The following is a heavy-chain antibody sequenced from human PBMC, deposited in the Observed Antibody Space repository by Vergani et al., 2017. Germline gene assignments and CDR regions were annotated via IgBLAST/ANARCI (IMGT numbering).Heavy chain of an antibody. CDR2: IWYDGSNK. CDR1: GFTFSSYG. Sequence: QVQLVESGGGVVQPGRSLRLSCAASGFTFSSYGMHWVRQAPGKGLEWVAVIWYDGSNKYYADSVKGRFTISRDNSKNTLYLQMNSLRAEDTAVYYCARDRRPVRNGLSPFDYWGQGTLVTVSS. CDR3: ARDRRPVRNGLSPFDY. D-gene: IGHD3-3*01. V-gene: IGHV3-33*01. J-gene: IGHJ4*02.